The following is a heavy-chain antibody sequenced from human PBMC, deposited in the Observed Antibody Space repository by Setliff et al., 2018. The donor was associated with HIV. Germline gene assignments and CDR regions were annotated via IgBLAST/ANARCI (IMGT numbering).Heavy chain of an antibody. J-gene: IGHJ6*03. D-gene: IGHD5-18*01. CDR2: ITPFNGNT. Sequence: GASVKVSCKASGYTFTSYGISWVRQAPGQGLEWMGWITPFNGNTNYAQKLQGRVTMTTDTSTSTAYMELRSLRSDDTAVYYCARRGDSYGLDPIYYYYYYYMDVWGKGTTVTVSS. CDR1: GYTFTSYG. CDR3: ARRGDSYGLDPIYYYYYYYMDV. V-gene: IGHV1-18*01.